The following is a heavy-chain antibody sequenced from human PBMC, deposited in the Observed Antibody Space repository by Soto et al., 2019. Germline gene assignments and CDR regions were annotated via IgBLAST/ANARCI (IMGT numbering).Heavy chain of an antibody. CDR3: ARGLLYATTYFDY. CDR1: GATFTTNS. Sequence: QLRWWQSGAELKNPGSSVRVSGRASGATFTTNSLNWVRQAPGQGLEWMGGIIPVVGTTKNEQKYQDRVTITGDKSTNTAYMELSSLRSDDTAVYYCARGLLYATTYFDYWGQGTPVTVSS. D-gene: IGHD2-8*01. J-gene: IGHJ4*02. V-gene: IGHV1-69*06. CDR2: IIPVVGTT.